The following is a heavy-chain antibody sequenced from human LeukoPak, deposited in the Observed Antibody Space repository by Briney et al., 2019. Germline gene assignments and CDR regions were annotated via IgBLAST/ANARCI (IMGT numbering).Heavy chain of an antibody. CDR2: ITGGHYAT. Sequence: GGSLRLSCAASGFSFSSFAMTWVRQAPGKGLEWVSSITGGHYATYNTDSVKGRFSISRDNAKNTLYLQMNSLRADDTAIYYCTKDPNGDYIGAFDPWGQGTLVTVSS. CDR1: GFSFSSFA. CDR3: TKDPNGDYIGAFDP. J-gene: IGHJ5*02. V-gene: IGHV3-23*01. D-gene: IGHD4-17*01.